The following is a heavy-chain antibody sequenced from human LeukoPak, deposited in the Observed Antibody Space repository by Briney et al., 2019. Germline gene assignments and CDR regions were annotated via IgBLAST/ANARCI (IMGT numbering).Heavy chain of an antibody. D-gene: IGHD6-13*01. CDR3: ATKKQQVTPIDY. CDR2: IIPIFGTA. V-gene: IGHV1-69*13. Sequence: SVKVSCXASGGTFSSYAISWVRQAPGQGLEWMGGIIPIFGTANYAQKFQGRVTITADESTSTAYMELSSLRSDDTAVYYCATKKQQVTPIDYWGQGTLVTVSS. J-gene: IGHJ4*02. CDR1: GGTFSSYA.